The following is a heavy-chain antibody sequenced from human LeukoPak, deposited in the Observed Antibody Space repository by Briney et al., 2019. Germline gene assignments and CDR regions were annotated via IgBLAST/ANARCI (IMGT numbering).Heavy chain of an antibody. D-gene: IGHD5-18*01. CDR3: ARCSAGQLWELTSFDY. J-gene: IGHJ4*02. V-gene: IGHV1-69*02. CDR2: IIPILGIA. Sequence: ASVTVSCKASGGTFSSYTISWVRQAPGQGLEWMGRIIPILGIANYAQKFQGRVTITADKSTSTAYMELSSLRSEDTAVYYCARCSAGQLWELTSFDYWGQGTLVTVSS. CDR1: GGTFSSYT.